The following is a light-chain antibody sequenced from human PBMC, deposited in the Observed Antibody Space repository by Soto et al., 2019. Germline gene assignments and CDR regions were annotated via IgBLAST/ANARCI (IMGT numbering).Light chain of an antibody. Sequence: DIQMTQSPSTLSASVGDSVTITCRASQSISTWLAWYQQKAGKAPNLLISDASSLESGVPSRFRGSGSGTEFTLTISSLQPDDFATYYCQQYNSYSKTFGQGTK. CDR3: QQYNSYSKT. CDR2: DAS. CDR1: QSISTW. V-gene: IGKV1-5*01. J-gene: IGKJ1*01.